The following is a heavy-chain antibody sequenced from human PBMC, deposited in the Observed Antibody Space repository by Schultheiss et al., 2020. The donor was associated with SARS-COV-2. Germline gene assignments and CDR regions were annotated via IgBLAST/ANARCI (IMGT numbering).Heavy chain of an antibody. Sequence: GESLKISCAASGFTFSTYGMNWVRQAPGKGLEWVSSISGSGVSTYYADSVKGRFTISRDNSENTLYLQMNSLRAEDTAVYYCARDREYSSSWYVSYYYYYGMDVWGQGTTVTVSS. V-gene: IGHV3-23*01. D-gene: IGHD6-13*01. J-gene: IGHJ6*02. CDR1: GFTFSTYG. CDR2: ISGSGVST. CDR3: ARDREYSSSWYVSYYYYYGMDV.